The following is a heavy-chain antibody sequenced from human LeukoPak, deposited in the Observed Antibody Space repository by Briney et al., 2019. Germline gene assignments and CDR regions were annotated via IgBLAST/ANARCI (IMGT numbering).Heavy chain of an antibody. D-gene: IGHD6-13*01. J-gene: IGHJ4*02. V-gene: IGHV4-39*01. CDR1: GGSISSSSYY. CDR2: IYYSGST. CDR3: ARRHSNSWYLDY. Sequence: PSETLSLTCTVSGGSISSSSYYWVWIRQPPGKGLEWIGSIYYSGSTYYNPSLKSRVTISVDTSNNQFSLKLSSVTAADTAVYYCARRHSNSWYLDYWGQGTLVTVSS.